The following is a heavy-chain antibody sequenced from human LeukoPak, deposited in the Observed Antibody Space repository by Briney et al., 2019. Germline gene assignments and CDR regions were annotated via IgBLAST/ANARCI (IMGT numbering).Heavy chain of an antibody. D-gene: IGHD3-10*01. CDR3: ARDHGSAYYRAPRH. V-gene: IGHV1-46*01. J-gene: IGHJ4*02. CDR1: GYIFTNYY. Sequence: ASVPVSFQASGYIFTNYYMHWVRQAPGQGLEWMGTINPSGGSTTYAQKFQGRVTMTRDTSTSTVYMELSSLRSEDTAVYYCARDHGSAYYRAPRHWGQGTLVTVSS. CDR2: INPSGGST.